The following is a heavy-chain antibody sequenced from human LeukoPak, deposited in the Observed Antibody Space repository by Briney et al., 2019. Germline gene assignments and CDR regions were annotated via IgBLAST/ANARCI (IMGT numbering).Heavy chain of an antibody. Sequence: GGSLRLSCEASGFTFSRYGMHWVRQAPGKGLEWVAFIQDDGRRTEYADSVKGRFTISRDNSKNKHYVQMNSLRPDDTALYYCAKRAESNSGPFDYWGQRTVVTVSS. V-gene: IGHV3-30*02. CDR1: GFTFSRYG. CDR2: IQDDGRRT. D-gene: IGHD5-12*01. J-gene: IGHJ4*02. CDR3: AKRAESNSGPFDY.